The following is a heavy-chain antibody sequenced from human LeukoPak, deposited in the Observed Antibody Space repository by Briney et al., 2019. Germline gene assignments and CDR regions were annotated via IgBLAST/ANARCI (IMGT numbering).Heavy chain of an antibody. CDR3: ARDLPSRIAVAGASGDFDY. J-gene: IGHJ4*02. CDR2: IYTSGST. V-gene: IGHV4-4*07. D-gene: IGHD6-19*01. CDR1: GGSISSYY. Sequence: SETLSLTCTVSGGSISSYYWSWIRQPAGKGLEWIGRIYTSGSTNYNPSLKSRVTMSVVTSKNQFSLKLSSVTAADTAVYYCARDLPSRIAVAGASGDFDYWGQGTLVTVSS.